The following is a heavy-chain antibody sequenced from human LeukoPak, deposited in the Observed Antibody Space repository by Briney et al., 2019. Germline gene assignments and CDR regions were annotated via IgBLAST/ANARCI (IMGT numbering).Heavy chain of an antibody. J-gene: IGHJ4*02. D-gene: IGHD5-18*01. CDR1: GYTFTNYG. CDR2: INPTAGNT. CDR3: ATYRQVLLPFES. V-gene: IGHV1-46*01. Sequence: GASVRVSCKASGYTFTNYGISWVRQAPGQGLEWMGLINPTAGNTYYAQRFQGRVTMTRNTSTSTVYMELNSLRAEDTAIYYCATYRQVLLPFESWGQGTLVTVSS.